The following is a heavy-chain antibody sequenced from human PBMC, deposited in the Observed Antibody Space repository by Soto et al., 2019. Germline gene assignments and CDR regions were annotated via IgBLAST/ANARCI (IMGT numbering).Heavy chain of an antibody. J-gene: IGHJ6*02. CDR2: IIPIFGTE. V-gene: IGHV1-69*01. CDR1: GGTFSSHS. Sequence: QVQLVQSGAEVKKPGSSVKVSCKVSGGTFSSHSINWVRQAPGQGPEWMGGIIPIFGTENYAQKFQGRVTITADESTSTAYMELSSLTSEDTALYYCSTSVYCSTTICCYSSGMDVWGQGTKVIVSS. CDR3: STSVYCSTTICCYSSGMDV. D-gene: IGHD2-2*01.